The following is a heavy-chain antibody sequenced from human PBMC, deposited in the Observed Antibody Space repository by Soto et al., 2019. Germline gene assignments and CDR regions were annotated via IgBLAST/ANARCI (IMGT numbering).Heavy chain of an antibody. CDR3: ARDRSAGNYFYYGMDV. D-gene: IGHD1-1*01. CDR2: IWYDGSKE. CDR1: GLPFNRSG. V-gene: IGHV3-33*01. Sequence: QPGGSLRLSCAASGLPFNRSGMHWVRQAPGKGLEWVAVIWYDGSKEYYSDSVKGRFTISRDNSKNMLYLQMNSVRVEDTAVYFCARDRSAGNYFYYGMDVWGQGTTVTVSS. J-gene: IGHJ6*02.